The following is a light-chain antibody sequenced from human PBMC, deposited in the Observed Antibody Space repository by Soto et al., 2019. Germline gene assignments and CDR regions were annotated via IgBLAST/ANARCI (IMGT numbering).Light chain of an antibody. CDR2: DAS. J-gene: IGKJ5*01. CDR1: QSVSSY. V-gene: IGKV3-11*01. CDR3: QQRNSWPPIT. Sequence: NVLTQSPGTLSLSPGERASLSCRASQSVSSYLAWYQVKPGQAPRLLIYDASSRASGVPARFSGSGSGTDFTLTISSLEPEDFALYYCQQRNSWPPITFGQGTRLEIK.